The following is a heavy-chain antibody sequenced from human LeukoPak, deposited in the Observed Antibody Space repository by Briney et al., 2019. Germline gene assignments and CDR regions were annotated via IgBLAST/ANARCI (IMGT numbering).Heavy chain of an antibody. CDR3: ATSWTSSWYWDY. CDR1: GYTLTELS. D-gene: IGHD6-13*01. Sequence: ASVKVSCKVSGYTLTELSMHWVRQAPGKGLEWMGGFDPEDGETIYAQKFRGRVTMTEDTSTDTAYMELSSLRSEDTAVYYCATSWTSSWYWDYWGQGTLVTVSS. V-gene: IGHV1-24*01. J-gene: IGHJ4*02. CDR2: FDPEDGET.